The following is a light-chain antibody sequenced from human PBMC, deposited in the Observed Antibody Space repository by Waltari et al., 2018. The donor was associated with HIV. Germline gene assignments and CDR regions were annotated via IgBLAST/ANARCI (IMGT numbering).Light chain of an antibody. CDR1: QRVISRY. CDR2: GAS. Sequence: EMVLTQSHGALSCSRGARATRSCRASQRVISRYVAWYQQKPGQTPKVLIYGASSRTSGIPDRFSGSGFGTDFALTTSRLEPEDSAVYYCQQYGSSPYTFGQGTKLEIK. V-gene: IGKV3-20*01. J-gene: IGKJ2*01. CDR3: QQYGSSPYT.